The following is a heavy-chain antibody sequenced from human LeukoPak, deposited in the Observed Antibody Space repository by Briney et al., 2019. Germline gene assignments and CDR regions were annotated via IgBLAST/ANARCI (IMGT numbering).Heavy chain of an antibody. CDR2: ISYDGSNK. Sequence: GGSLRLPCAASGFTFSSYAMHWVRQAPGKGLEWVAVISYDGSNKYYADSVKGRFTISRDNSKNTLYLQMNSLRAKDTAVYYCAREKSPVQLWDWGQGTLVTVSS. CDR3: AREKSPVQLWD. V-gene: IGHV3-30-3*01. J-gene: IGHJ4*02. D-gene: IGHD5-18*01. CDR1: GFTFSSYA.